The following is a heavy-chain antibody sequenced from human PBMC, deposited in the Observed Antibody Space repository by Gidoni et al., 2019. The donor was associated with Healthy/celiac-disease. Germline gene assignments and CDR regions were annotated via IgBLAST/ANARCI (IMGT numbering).Heavy chain of an antibody. D-gene: IGHD3-16*02. V-gene: IGHV3-23*01. CDR2: IWGSGGST. CDR3: VRGLMITFGGVIVPAAFDI. CDR1: GFTFSSYA. Sequence: EVQLLASGGGLVQPGGSLRPSCAASGFTFSSYAMSWVRQAPGKGLEWVSAIWGSGGSTYYADTVKGRFTISRDNSKNTLYLQMNSLRAEDTAVYYCVRGLMITFGGVIVPAAFDIWGQGTMVTVSS. J-gene: IGHJ3*02.